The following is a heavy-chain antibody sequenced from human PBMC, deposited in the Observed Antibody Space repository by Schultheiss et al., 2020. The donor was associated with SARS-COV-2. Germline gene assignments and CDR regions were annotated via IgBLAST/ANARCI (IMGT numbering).Heavy chain of an antibody. D-gene: IGHD5-24*01. V-gene: IGHV4-34*01. Sequence: SETLSLTCAVYGGSFSGYYWSWIRQPPGKGLEWIGEINHSGSTNYNPSLKSRVTMSVDTSKNLFSLKLSSLTAADTAVYYCASRYGYNRLYYFDSWGQGALVTVSS. J-gene: IGHJ4*02. CDR2: INHSGST. CDR3: ASRYGYNRLYYFDS. CDR1: GGSFSGYY.